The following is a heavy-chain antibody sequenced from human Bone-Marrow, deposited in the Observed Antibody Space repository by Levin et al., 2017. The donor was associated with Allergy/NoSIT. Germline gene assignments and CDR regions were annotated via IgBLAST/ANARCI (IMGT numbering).Heavy chain of an antibody. J-gene: IGHJ4*02. CDR1: GFSFSDYY. CDR2: ISGSAGTI. V-gene: IGHV3-11*01. Sequence: GESLKISCSASGFSFSDYYMSWIRQAPGKGLEWLSYISGSAGTIYYADSLEGRFTVSRDNAKKTLYLQMNTLRAEDPAVYYCARDRGERLGFDYWRRGSLVTVSS. D-gene: IGHD1-1*01. CDR3: ARDRGERLGFDY.